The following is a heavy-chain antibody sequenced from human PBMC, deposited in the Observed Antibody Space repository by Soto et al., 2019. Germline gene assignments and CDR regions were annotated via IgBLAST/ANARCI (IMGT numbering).Heavy chain of an antibody. V-gene: IGHV3-23*01. CDR1: GFTCSSYD. CDR3: AKVTAKGGGAFDI. CDR2: ILVAGST. Sequence: GGSLRLSCAVSGFTCSSYDMSWVRQAPGKGLEWVSTILVAGSTHYPDSVRGRFAISRDNSKNTVFLQMNSLTAGDTAVYYCAKVTAKGGGAFDIRGKGTMGTV. J-gene: IGHJ3*02. D-gene: IGHD2-21*02.